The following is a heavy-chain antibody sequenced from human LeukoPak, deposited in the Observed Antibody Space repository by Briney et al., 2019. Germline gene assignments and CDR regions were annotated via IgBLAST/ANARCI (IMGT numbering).Heavy chain of an antibody. CDR3: ARGRRSFDY. V-gene: IGHV4-34*01. CDR1: GGSFSGYY. D-gene: IGHD1-14*01. CDR2: INHSGST. Sequence: SETLSLTCAVYGGSFSGYYWSWIRQPPGKGLEWIGEINHSGSTNYNPSLKSRVTISVDTSKNQFSLKLSSVTAADTAVYYCARGRRSFDYWGQGTLVTVSS. J-gene: IGHJ4*02.